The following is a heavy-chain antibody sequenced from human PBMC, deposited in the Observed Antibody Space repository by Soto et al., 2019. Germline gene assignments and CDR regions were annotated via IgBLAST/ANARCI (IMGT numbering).Heavy chain of an antibody. CDR3: ARVYYDILTGYHDYNWFDP. V-gene: IGHV3-30-3*01. CDR1: GFTFSSYA. J-gene: IGHJ5*02. CDR2: ISYDGSNK. Sequence: QVQLVESGGGVVQPGRSLRLSCAASGFTFSSYAMHWVRQAPGKGLEWVAVISYDGSNKYYADSVKGRFTISRDNSKNTLYLQMNSLRAEDTAVYYCARVYYDILTGYHDYNWFDPWGQGTLVTVSS. D-gene: IGHD3-9*01.